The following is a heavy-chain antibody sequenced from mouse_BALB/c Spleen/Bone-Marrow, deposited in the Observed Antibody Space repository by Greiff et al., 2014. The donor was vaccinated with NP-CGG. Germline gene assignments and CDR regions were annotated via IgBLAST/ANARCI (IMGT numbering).Heavy chain of an antibody. Sequence: DLVKPGASVKLSCKASGYTFTSYWINWIKQRPGQGPEWIGRIAPGSGSTYYNEMFKGKATLTVDTSSSTAYIQLSILSSEDSAVYFCARFPIYYGNYGAMDYWGQGTSVTVSS. D-gene: IGHD2-1*01. V-gene: IGHV1S41*01. CDR3: ARFPIYYGNYGAMDY. J-gene: IGHJ4*01. CDR2: IAPGSGST. CDR1: GYTFTSYW.